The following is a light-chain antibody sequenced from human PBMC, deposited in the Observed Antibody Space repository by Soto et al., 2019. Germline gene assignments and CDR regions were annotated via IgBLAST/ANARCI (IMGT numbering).Light chain of an antibody. V-gene: IGKV4-1*01. J-gene: IGKJ1*01. Sequence: DIVMTQSPDSLAVSLGERATINCKSSQSLLYSSNNKNYLAWYQQKPGQPPKLLIYWASTRESGVPDRFSGSGSGTDFTLTISSLQAEDVAVYYCQQYFTNWTFGQGTKVEIK. CDR2: WAS. CDR3: QQYFTNWT. CDR1: QSLLYSSNNKNY.